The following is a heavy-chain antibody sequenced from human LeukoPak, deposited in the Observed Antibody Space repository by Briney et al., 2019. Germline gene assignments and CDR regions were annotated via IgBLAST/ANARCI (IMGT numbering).Heavy chain of an antibody. CDR1: GGSISSGSYF. V-gene: IGHV4-61*02. CDR3: PRSYYYDSSGSKDAFDI. CDR2: IYPSGST. D-gene: IGHD3-22*01. J-gene: IGHJ3*02. Sequence: SETLSLTCTVSGGSISSGSYFWDWIRQPAGKGLEWIGRIYPSGSTNYNPSLKSRVTISIDMSKNQFSLKLSSVTAADTAIYYCPRSYYYDSSGSKDAFDIWGQGTMVTVSS.